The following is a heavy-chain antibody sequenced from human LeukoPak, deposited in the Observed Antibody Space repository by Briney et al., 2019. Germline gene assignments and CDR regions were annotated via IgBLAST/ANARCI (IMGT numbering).Heavy chain of an antibody. V-gene: IGHV3-64D*06. CDR1: GFTFSSYA. CDR3: TRVPSLYYYGSGFPNYFDY. Sequence: GGTLRLSCSASGFTFSSYAMHWVRQAPGQGLEYVSAISSNGGSTYYADSVKGRFTISRDNSKNTLYLQMSSLRAEDTAVYYCTRVPSLYYYGSGFPNYFDYWGQGTLVTVSS. J-gene: IGHJ4*02. CDR2: ISSNGGST. D-gene: IGHD3-10*01.